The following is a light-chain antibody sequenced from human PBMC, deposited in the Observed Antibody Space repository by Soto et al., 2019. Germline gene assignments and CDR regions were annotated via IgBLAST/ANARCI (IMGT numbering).Light chain of an antibody. CDR3: QQYDNLPLT. CDR2: DAS. V-gene: IGKV1-33*01. Sequence: DIQMTQSPSSLSASVGDRVTITCQASQDIKNYLIWYQQKSGKAPKLLIYDASDLETGVPSRFSGSGSGTDFTFTINSLQPEDIATYYCQQYDNLPLTFGGGTKVDIK. CDR1: QDIKNY. J-gene: IGKJ4*01.